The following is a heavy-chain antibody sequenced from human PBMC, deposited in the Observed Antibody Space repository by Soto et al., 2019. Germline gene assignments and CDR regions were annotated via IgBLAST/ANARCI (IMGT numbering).Heavy chain of an antibody. CDR1: GFTFSDYA. J-gene: IGHJ6*02. CDR3: AKDHGMDV. Sequence: PGGSLRLSCVASGFTFSDYAMALVRQSPGKGLERVSSISGSGGITYHADSVKGRFTISRDNSKNTVFLQMNRLRAEDTAVYYWAKDHGMDVWGQGATVTVSS. CDR2: ISGSGGIT. V-gene: IGHV3-23*01.